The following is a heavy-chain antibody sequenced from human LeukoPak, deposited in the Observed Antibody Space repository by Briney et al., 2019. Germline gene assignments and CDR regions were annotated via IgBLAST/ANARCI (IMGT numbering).Heavy chain of an antibody. Sequence: SETLSLICAVYGGSFSGHYWSWIRQPPGQGLEWLAEIYHGGSTSYSPSLKSRASISADKSKNQFSLRLASVTAADTAVYYCASLVHYDFWSGYFRPSDAIDVWGQGTAVTVSS. CDR1: GGSFSGHY. J-gene: IGHJ3*01. CDR3: ASLVHYDFWSGYFRPSDAIDV. V-gene: IGHV4-34*01. D-gene: IGHD3-3*01. CDR2: IYHGGST.